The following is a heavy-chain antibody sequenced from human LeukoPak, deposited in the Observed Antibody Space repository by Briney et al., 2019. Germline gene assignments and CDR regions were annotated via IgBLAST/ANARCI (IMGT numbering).Heavy chain of an antibody. V-gene: IGHV1-18*01. CDR1: GYTFTSYG. CDR2: ISAYNGNA. J-gene: IGHJ4*02. D-gene: IGHD3-22*01. CDR3: ARDLARFEPEYYYDSSGYLDY. Sequence: GASVKVSCKASGYTFTSYGISWVRQAPGQGLEWMGWISAYNGNANYAQKLQGRVTMTTDTSTSTAYMELRSLRSDDTAVYYCARDLARFEPEYYYDSSGYLDYWGQGTLVTVSS.